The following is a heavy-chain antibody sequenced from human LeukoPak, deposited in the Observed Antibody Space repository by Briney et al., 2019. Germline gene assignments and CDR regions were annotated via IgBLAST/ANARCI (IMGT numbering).Heavy chain of an antibody. Sequence: SETLSLTCAVYGGSYSAYSWSWIRQPPGKGLEWIGEINQSGSTNSNPSLKSRVTISVDTSKNQFSLKLSSVTAADTAVYYCARVHYGDYAEYFQHWGQGTLVTVSS. J-gene: IGHJ1*01. V-gene: IGHV4-34*01. CDR1: GGSYSAYS. D-gene: IGHD4-17*01. CDR2: INQSGST. CDR3: ARVHYGDYAEYFQH.